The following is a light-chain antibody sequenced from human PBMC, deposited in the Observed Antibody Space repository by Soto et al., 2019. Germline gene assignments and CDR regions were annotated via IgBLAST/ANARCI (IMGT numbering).Light chain of an antibody. J-gene: IGKJ4*01. Sequence: DIQLTQSPSFLSASVGDRVTITCRASQGISSYLTWYQQKPGKAPNLLIYVASALQSGVPSRFSGSGSGIEFTLTINSLQPEDFASYYCQHLNGFPLTFGGGTKGEIK. CDR3: QHLNGFPLT. CDR1: QGISSY. CDR2: VAS. V-gene: IGKV1-9*01.